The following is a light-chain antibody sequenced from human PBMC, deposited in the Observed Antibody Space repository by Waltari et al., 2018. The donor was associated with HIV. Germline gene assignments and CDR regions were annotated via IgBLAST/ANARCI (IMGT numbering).Light chain of an antibody. V-gene: IGLV1-40*01. CDR2: AAT. CDR3: QSYDSSLSSYV. J-gene: IGLJ1*01. CDR1: SSNIGAGFD. Sequence: CTGSSSNIGAGFDVHWYQQLPGIAPKLLIYAATNRHSGVPDRFSGSKSGTSASLAITGLQAEDEADYYCQSYDSSLSSYVFASGTRVTVL.